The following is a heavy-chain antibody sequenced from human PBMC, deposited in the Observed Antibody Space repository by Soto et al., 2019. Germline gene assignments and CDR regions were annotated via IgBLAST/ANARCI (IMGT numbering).Heavy chain of an antibody. V-gene: IGHV3-73*01. CDR3: TRQGSYGSGSYYNVHSDY. D-gene: IGHD3-10*01. J-gene: IGHJ4*02. CDR1: GFTFSGSA. CDR2: IRSKADNYAT. Sequence: GGSLRLSCAASGFTFSGSAMHWVRQVSGKGLEWVGHIRSKADNYATAYAASVKGRFTISRDDSENMAYLQMNSLKTEDTAVYYCTRQGSYGSGSYYNVHSDYWGQGTLVTVSS.